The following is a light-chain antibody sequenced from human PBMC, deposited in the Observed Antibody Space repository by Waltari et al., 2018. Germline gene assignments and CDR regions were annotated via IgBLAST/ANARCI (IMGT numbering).Light chain of an antibody. CDR3: AAWDDSLSGWV. CDR2: RNN. Sequence: QSVLTQLPSASGTPGQGVTISCSGSSSNIGDNYVYWYQQFPGTSPKLLIHRNNQRPSGVPDRFSGSKSGSSAFRVISGLRSEDEADYHCAAWDDSLSGWVFGGGTKVTVL. J-gene: IGLJ3*02. V-gene: IGLV1-47*01. CDR1: SSNIGDNY.